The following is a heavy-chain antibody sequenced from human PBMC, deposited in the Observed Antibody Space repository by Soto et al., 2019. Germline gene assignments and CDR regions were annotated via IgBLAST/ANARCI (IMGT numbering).Heavy chain of an antibody. D-gene: IGHD2-2*01. CDR2: IYPGDSDT. CDR3: ASSPRGYCSSTSCRELGNYYGMDV. CDR1: GYSFTSYW. Sequence: PGESLKISCKGSGYSFTSYWIGWVRQTPGKGLEWMGIIYPGDSDTRYSPSFQGHVTISADKSISTAYLQWSSLKASDTAMYYCASSPRGYCSSTSCRELGNYYGMDVWGQGTTVTVSS. J-gene: IGHJ6*02. V-gene: IGHV5-51*01.